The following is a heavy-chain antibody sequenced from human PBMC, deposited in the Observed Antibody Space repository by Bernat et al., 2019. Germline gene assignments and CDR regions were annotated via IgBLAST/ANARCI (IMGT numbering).Heavy chain of an antibody. CDR2: IWYDGSNK. CDR1: GFTFSSYG. V-gene: IGHV3-33*01. Sequence: QVQLVESGGGVVQPGRSLRLSCAASGFTFSSYGMHWVRQAPGKGLEWVAVIWYDGSNKYYADSVKGRFTISRDNSKNTLYLQMNSLRAEDTAVYYCARDGVGRQQLPTLLDYWGQGTLVTVYS. J-gene: IGHJ4*01. D-gene: IGHD6-13*01. CDR3: ARDGVGRQQLPTLLDY.